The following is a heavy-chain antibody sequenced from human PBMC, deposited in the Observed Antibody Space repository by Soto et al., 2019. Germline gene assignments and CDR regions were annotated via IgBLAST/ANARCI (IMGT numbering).Heavy chain of an antibody. Sequence: EVQLLESGGGLVQPGGSLRLSCAASGFTFSSYAMSWVRQAPGKGLEWVSAISGSGGSTYYADSVKGRFTISRDNSKNTLYLQMNSLRAEDTVVYYCAKIRSLLWFGELYGWFDPWGPGTLVTVSS. CDR1: GFTFSSYA. CDR3: AKIRSLLWFGELYGWFDP. J-gene: IGHJ5*02. CDR2: ISGSGGST. D-gene: IGHD3-10*01. V-gene: IGHV3-23*01.